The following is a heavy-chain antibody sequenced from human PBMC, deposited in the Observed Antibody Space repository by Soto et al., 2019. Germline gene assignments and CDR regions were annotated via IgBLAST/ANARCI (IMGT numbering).Heavy chain of an antibody. CDR1: AFAVSSNY. J-gene: IGHJ4*02. D-gene: IGHD6-19*01. CDR2: TYSGGST. Sequence: GGSLRLSCAASAFAVSSNYISWVRQAPGKVLEWDSATYSGGSTYYADSVKGRFTISRDNSKNTLYLQMNSLRAEDTAVYYCARDSGGWYGSFDYWGQGTLVTVSS. V-gene: IGHV3-53*01. CDR3: ARDSGGWYGSFDY.